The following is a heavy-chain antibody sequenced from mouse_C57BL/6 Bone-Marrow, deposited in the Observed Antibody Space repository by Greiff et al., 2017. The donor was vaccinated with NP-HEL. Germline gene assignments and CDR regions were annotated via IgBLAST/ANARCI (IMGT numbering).Heavy chain of an antibody. J-gene: IGHJ2*01. V-gene: IGHV1-19*01. CDR2: INPYNGGT. CDR1: GYTFTDYY. CDR3: ASPLTTVVDDY. Sequence: VQLKESGPVLVKPGASVKMSCKASGYTFTDYYMNWVKQSHGKSLEWIGVINPYNGGTSYNQKFKGKATLTVDKSSSTAYMELNSLTSEDSAVYYCASPLTTVVDDYWGQGTTLTVSS. D-gene: IGHD1-1*01.